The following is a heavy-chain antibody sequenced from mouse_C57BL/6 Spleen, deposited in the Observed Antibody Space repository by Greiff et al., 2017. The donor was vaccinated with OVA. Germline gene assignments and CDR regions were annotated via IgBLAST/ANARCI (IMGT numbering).Heavy chain of an antibody. Sequence: QVQLQQSGAELVKPGASVKISCKASGYAFSSYWMNWVKQRPGKGLEWIGQIYPGDGDTNYNGKFKGKATLTADKSSSTAYMQLSSLTSEDSAVYFCARLHYYGSSSYYFDYWGQGTTLTVSS. V-gene: IGHV1-80*01. CDR1: GYAFSSYW. CDR3: ARLHYYGSSSYYFDY. J-gene: IGHJ2*01. D-gene: IGHD1-1*01. CDR2: IYPGDGDT.